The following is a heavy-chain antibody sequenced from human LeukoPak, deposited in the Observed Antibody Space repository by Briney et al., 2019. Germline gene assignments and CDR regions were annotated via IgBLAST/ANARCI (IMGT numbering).Heavy chain of an antibody. V-gene: IGHV1-69*04. Sequence: SVKVSCKASGGTFSSYAISWVRQAPGQGLEWMGRIIPILGIANYAQKFQGRVTITADESTSTAYMELSSLRSEDTAVYYCARPPYYGSGSYYFDYWGQGTLVTVSS. CDR2: IIPILGIA. D-gene: IGHD3-10*01. CDR3: ARPPYYGSGSYYFDY. CDR1: GGTFSSYA. J-gene: IGHJ4*02.